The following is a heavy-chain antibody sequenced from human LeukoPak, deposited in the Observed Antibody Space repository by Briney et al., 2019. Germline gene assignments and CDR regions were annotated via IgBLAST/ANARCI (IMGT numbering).Heavy chain of an antibody. Sequence: PGGSLRLSCAASGFTFSSYNMNWVRQAPGKGLEWVSYISSSSSTIYYADSVKGRFTISRDNSKNTLYLQMNSLRAEDTAVYYCAKGRSGIAAAGLNYWGQGTLVTVSS. CDR3: AKGRSGIAAAGLNY. D-gene: IGHD6-13*01. J-gene: IGHJ4*02. V-gene: IGHV3-48*01. CDR2: ISSSSSTI. CDR1: GFTFSSYN.